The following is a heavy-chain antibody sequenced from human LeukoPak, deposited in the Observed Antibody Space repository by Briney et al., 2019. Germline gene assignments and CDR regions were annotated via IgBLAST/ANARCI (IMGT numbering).Heavy chain of an antibody. J-gene: IGHJ4*02. D-gene: IGHD3-22*01. Sequence: SETLSLTCTVSGGSISSYYWSWLRQPPGKGLEWIGYIYYSGSTNYNPSLKSRVTISVDTSKNQFSLKLSSVTAADTAVYYCARRNDGSGYYYNLWGQGTLVTVSS. CDR3: ARRNDGSGYYYNL. V-gene: IGHV4-59*01. CDR2: IYYSGST. CDR1: GGSISSYY.